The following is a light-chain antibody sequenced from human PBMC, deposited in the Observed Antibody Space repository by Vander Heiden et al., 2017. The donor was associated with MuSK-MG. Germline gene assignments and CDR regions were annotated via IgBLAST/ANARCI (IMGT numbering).Light chain of an antibody. Sequence: DLQMTQSPSSLSAFVGDKVTITFQARQDISNYVNWYQQKPGKAPKLLIYDASNLETGVPSRFSGSGSGTDFTFTISSLQPEFIATYYCQQYDNPPTFGGGTKVEIK. CDR2: DAS. CDR1: QDISNY. CDR3: QQYDNPPT. V-gene: IGKV1-33*01. J-gene: IGKJ4*01.